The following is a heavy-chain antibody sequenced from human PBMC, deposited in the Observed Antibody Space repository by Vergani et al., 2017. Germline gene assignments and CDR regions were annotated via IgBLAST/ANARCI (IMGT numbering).Heavy chain of an antibody. V-gene: IGHV3-30*18. CDR2: ISNDGSKK. J-gene: IGHJ6*03. Sequence: QVQLAESGGGRVQPGRSLTLSCAASGFSFSSHAIHRVRQAPGKGLEWVAVISNDGSKKYYADSVKGRFTISRDNSKNTLELQMNSLRTQDTAVYYCAKTGSVTSGSLQYNFCMDVWGKGTTVTVS. D-gene: IGHD3-10*01. CDR3: AKTGSVTSGSLQYNFCMDV. CDR1: GFSFSSHA.